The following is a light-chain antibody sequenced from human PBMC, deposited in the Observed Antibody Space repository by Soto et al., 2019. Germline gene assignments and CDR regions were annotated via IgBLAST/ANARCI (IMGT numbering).Light chain of an antibody. CDR1: QSVSSSY. V-gene: IGKV3-20*01. Sequence: EIVLTQSPGTLSLSPGERATLSCRASQSVSSSYLAWYQQKPGQAPRLLIYGASSRATGIPDRFSGSRSGPEFTLTINSLQSEDFAVYYCQQYKSWPYTFGQGTKVDI. J-gene: IGKJ2*01. CDR2: GAS. CDR3: QQYKSWPYT.